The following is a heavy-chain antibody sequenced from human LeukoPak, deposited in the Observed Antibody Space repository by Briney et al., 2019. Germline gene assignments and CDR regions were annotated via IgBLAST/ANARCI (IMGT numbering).Heavy chain of an antibody. CDR1: GRTFSSYA. Sequence: ASVKVSCKASGRTFSSYAVSWVRQAPGQGLEWMGGIIPIFGTANYAQKFQGRVTITADESTSTAYMELSSLRSEDTAVYYCARDQGDIVAYYYYGMDAWGQGTTVTVSS. V-gene: IGHV1-69*13. CDR2: IIPIFGTA. D-gene: IGHD2-15*01. J-gene: IGHJ6*02. CDR3: ARDQGDIVAYYYYGMDA.